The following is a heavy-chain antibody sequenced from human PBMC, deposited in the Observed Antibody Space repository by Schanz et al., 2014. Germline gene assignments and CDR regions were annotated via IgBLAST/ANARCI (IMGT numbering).Heavy chain of an antibody. V-gene: IGHV3-23*01. D-gene: IGHD2-2*01. CDR2: ISGSGGST. J-gene: IGHJ4*02. Sequence: EVQLLESGGGLVQPGGSLRLSCAASGFTFSSYAMSWVRQAPGKGLEWVSGISGSGGSTYYADSVKGRFTISRDNSKNTLYLQMNSLRAEDTAAYYCAKDLLYGAPMPLNHLDYWGQGTLVTVSS. CDR3: AKDLLYGAPMPLNHLDY. CDR1: GFTFSSYA.